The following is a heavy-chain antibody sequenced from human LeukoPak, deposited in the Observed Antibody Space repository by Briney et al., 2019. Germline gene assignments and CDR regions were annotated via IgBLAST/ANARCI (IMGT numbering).Heavy chain of an antibody. V-gene: IGHV4-39*01. D-gene: IGHD2-21*02. J-gene: IGHJ4*02. CDR3: ARPRQGDYYFDY. Sequence: PSETLSLTCTVSGGSISSSSYYWGWIRQPPGKGLEWIGSIYYSGNTYYNPSLKSRVTISVDTSKNQFSLKLSSVTAADTAVYYCARPRQGDYYFDYWAREPWSPSPQ. CDR2: IYYSGNT. CDR1: GGSISSSSYY.